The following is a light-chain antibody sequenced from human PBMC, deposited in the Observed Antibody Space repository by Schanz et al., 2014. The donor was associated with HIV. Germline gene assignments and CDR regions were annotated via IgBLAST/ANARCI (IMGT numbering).Light chain of an antibody. Sequence: QSVLTQPPSASGTPGQRVTISCSGSAFNIGHYSVSWYQQFPGTVPKLLIYDNNERPSDIPDRFSGSKTGTSATLVIIGLQTGDEADYYCGTWDSTLSAVVFGGGTKLTVL. CDR1: AFNIGHYS. CDR3: GTWDSTLSAVV. J-gene: IGLJ2*01. V-gene: IGLV1-51*01. CDR2: DNN.